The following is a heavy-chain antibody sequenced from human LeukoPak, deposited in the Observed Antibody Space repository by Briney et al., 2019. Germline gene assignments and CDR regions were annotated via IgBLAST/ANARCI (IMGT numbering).Heavy chain of an antibody. J-gene: IGHJ4*02. D-gene: IGHD1-26*01. CDR2: INPNSGGT. V-gene: IGHV1-2*02. Sequence: ASVKVSCKASGYTFTGYYMHWVRQAPGQGLEWMGWINPNSGGTNYAQKFQGRVTMTRDTSISTAYMELRSLRSDDTAVYYCARETGWELLGHFDHWGQGTLVTVSS. CDR1: GYTFTGYY. CDR3: ARETGWELLGHFDH.